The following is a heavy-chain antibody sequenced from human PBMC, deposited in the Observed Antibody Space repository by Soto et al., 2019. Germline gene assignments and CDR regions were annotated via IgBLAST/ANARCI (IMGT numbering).Heavy chain of an antibody. CDR1: GGSISSGGYY. CDR3: ARHSGFMITFEGRDGGHAFGI. CDR2: IYYSGST. D-gene: IGHD3-16*01. Sequence: QVQLQESGPGLVKPSQTLSLTCTVSGGSISSGGYYWSWIRQHPGKGLEWIGYIYYSGSTYYTPSPKSRLTLSVDTSRNECYLKLSAVTAGDTGVYYCARHSGFMITFEGRDGGHAFGIWGQGGMVTVCS. V-gene: IGHV4-31*03. J-gene: IGHJ3*02.